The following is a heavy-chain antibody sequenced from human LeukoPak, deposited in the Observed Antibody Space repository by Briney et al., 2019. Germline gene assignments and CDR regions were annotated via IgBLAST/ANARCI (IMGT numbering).Heavy chain of an antibody. V-gene: IGHV3-23*01. CDR2: IGGSGDTT. D-gene: IGHD3-22*01. CDR1: GFTFTTYA. CDR3: AKDYYYDSGGYYDAFDI. J-gene: IGHJ3*02. Sequence: GGSLRLSCGASGFTFTTYAMSWVRQAPGKGLEWVSVIGGSGDTTFYADSVKGRFTISRDNSKNTLYLQMNSLRAEDTAVYYCAKDYYYDSGGYYDAFDIWGQGTMVTVSS.